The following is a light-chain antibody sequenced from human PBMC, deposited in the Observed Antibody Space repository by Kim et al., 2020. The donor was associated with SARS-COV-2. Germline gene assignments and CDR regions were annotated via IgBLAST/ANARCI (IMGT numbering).Light chain of an antibody. V-gene: IGLV3-1*01. CDR1: ELGKRY. CDR2: QGD. CDR3: QAWDSLAAV. J-gene: IGLJ3*02. Sequence: SYELTQPPSVSVSPGQTASITCSGDELGKRYPSWYQQKAGQSPILVIYQGDKRPSGIPERFSGSISGNTATLTISGTQTVDESDYYCQAWDSLAAVFGGGTKLTVL.